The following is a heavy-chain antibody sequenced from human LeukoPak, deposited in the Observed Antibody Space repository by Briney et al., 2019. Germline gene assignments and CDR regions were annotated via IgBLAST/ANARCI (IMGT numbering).Heavy chain of an antibody. J-gene: IGHJ5*02. CDR1: GFTVSNNY. CDR3: ARESIYYDSRALDP. CDR2: IYGDGNT. V-gene: IGHV3-53*01. D-gene: IGHD3-22*01. Sequence: PGGSLRLSCAASGFTVSNNYMNWVRQAPGKGLEWVSVIYGDGNTYYTDSVKGRFTISRDNSKNTVLLQMNSLRAEDTAVYYCARESIYYDSRALDPWGQGALATVSS.